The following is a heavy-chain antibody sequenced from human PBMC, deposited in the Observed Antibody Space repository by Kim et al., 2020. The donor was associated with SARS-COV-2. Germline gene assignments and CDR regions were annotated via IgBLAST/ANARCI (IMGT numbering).Heavy chain of an antibody. CDR2: IYYSGST. CDR3: ARVERDYYDSSGYYPSGAFDI. D-gene: IGHD3-22*01. CDR1: GGSISSGGYY. J-gene: IGHJ3*02. Sequence: SETLSLTCTVSGGSISSGGYYWSWIRQHPGKGLEWIGYIYYSGSTYYNPSLKSRVTISVDTSKNQFSLKLSSVTAADTAVYYCARVERDYYDSSGYYPSGAFDIWGQGTMVTVSS. V-gene: IGHV4-31*03.